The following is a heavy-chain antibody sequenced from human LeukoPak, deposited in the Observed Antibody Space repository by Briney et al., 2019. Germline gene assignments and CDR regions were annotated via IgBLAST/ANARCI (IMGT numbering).Heavy chain of an antibody. Sequence: SVKVSCKASGYTFTGYYMHWVRQAPGQGLEWMGGIIPIFGTANYAQKFQGRVTITADKSTSTAYMELSSLRSEDTAVYYCARTRWDAFDIWGQGTMVAVSS. V-gene: IGHV1-69*06. CDR1: GYTFTGYY. J-gene: IGHJ3*02. D-gene: IGHD4-23*01. CDR3: ARTRWDAFDI. CDR2: IIPIFGTA.